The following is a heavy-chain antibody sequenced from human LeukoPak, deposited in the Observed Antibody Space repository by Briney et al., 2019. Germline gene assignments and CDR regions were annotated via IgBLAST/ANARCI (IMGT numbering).Heavy chain of an antibody. CDR1: GGTFNSHA. CDR3: AKDRLLWTFDS. J-gene: IGHJ3*02. V-gene: IGHV3-23*01. CDR2: IGASGGST. D-gene: IGHD3-10*01. Sequence: GASVKVSCKASGGTFNSHAMSWVRQAPGTGLGWGAVIGASGGSTYTTDRATARLTISRDNSKNTLYLQMNSLRTEHTAVYFCAKDRLLWTFDSWGQGTMVTVSS.